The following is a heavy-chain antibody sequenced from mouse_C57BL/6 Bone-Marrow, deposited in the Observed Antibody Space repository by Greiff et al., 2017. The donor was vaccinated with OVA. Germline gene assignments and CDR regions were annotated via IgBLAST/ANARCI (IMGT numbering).Heavy chain of an antibody. CDR3: ARSYYYGPYAMDY. CDR2: ISYSGST. V-gene: IGHV3-8*01. J-gene: IGHJ4*01. CDR1: GYSITSDY. D-gene: IGHD1-1*01. Sequence: EVMLVESGPGLAKPSQTLSLTCSVTGYSITSDYWNWIRKFPGNKLEYMGYISYSGSTYYNPSLKSRISITRDTSKNQYYLQLNSVTTEDTATYYCARSYYYGPYAMDYWGQGTSVTVSS.